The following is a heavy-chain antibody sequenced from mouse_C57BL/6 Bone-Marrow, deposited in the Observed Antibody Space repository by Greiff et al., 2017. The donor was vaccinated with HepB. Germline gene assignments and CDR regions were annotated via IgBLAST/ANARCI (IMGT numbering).Heavy chain of an antibody. CDR2: IYPGSGNT. Sequence: QVQLQQSGAELVRPGASVKLSCKASGYTFTDYYINWVKQRPGQGLEWIARIYPGSGNTYYNEKFKGKATLTAEKSSSTAYMQLSSLTSEDSAVYFCARTAQAIYAMDYWGQGTSVTVSS. J-gene: IGHJ4*01. CDR1: GYTFTDYY. V-gene: IGHV1-76*01. D-gene: IGHD3-2*02. CDR3: ARTAQAIYAMDY.